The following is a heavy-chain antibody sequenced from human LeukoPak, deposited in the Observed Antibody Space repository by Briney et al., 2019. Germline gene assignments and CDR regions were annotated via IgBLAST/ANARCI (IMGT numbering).Heavy chain of an antibody. Sequence: ASVKVSCKASGYTFTGYYIHWVRQAPGQGLEWMGWIDPDSGATNYAQKFQGRVTMTRDTSITTAYMDLSRLTSDDTAVYYRARARVSSSSVVTFWGQGTLVTVSS. CDR1: GYTFTGYY. J-gene: IGHJ4*02. CDR3: ARARVSSSSVVTF. D-gene: IGHD6-6*01. CDR2: IDPDSGAT. V-gene: IGHV1-2*02.